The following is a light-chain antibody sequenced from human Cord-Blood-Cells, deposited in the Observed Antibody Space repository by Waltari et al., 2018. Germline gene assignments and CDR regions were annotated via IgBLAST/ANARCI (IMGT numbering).Light chain of an antibody. CDR2: DAS. CDR1: QSVSSY. V-gene: IGKV3-11*01. Sequence: DIVLTQSPASLSLSQGARATLSCRASQSVSSYLAWYQQKPGQAPRLLIYDASNRATGIPARFSGSGSGTDFTLTISSLEPEDFAVYYCQQRSNWPLTFGGGTKVEIK. CDR3: QQRSNWPLT. J-gene: IGKJ4*01.